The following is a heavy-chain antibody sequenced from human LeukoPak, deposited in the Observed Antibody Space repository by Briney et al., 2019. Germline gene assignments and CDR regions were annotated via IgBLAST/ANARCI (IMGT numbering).Heavy chain of an antibody. J-gene: IGHJ5*02. CDR1: GGSFSGYY. CDR3: ARDRLQLQS. Sequence: SETLSLTCVVYGGSFSGYYWNWNRQPPGKGLEWIGYIYYTGNTNYNPSLKSRVTISVDTSKNQFSLKLSSVTAADTAVYYCARDRLQLQSWGQGTLVTVSS. V-gene: IGHV4-59*01. D-gene: IGHD5-24*01. CDR2: IYYTGNT.